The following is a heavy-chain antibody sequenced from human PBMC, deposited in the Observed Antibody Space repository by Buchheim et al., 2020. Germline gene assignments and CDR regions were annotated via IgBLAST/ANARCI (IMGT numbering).Heavy chain of an antibody. CDR2: ISSSGSTI. CDR3: ARNPTWFGYYYYGMDV. D-gene: IGHD3-16*01. J-gene: IGHJ6*02. CDR1: GFTFSSYE. V-gene: IGHV3-48*03. Sequence: EVQLVESGGGLVQPGGSLRLSCAASGFTFSSYEMNWVRQAPGKGLEWVSYISSSGSTIYYADSVKGRFTISRDNAKNSLYLQMNSLRAEDTAVYYCARNPTWFGYYYYGMDVWGQGTT.